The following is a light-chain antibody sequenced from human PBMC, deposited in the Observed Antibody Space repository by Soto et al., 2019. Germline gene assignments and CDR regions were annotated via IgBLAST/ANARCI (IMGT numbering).Light chain of an antibody. Sequence: EVVLTQSPVTLSLSPGERATLSFRASQSFRGLLAWYQQKPGQAPRRLIYGASNRATGIPDRFSGSGSGTDFTLTISRLEPEDFAVYYCQQYGSSGTFGQGTKVDIK. V-gene: IGKV3-20*01. CDR1: QSFRGL. J-gene: IGKJ1*01. CDR3: QQYGSSGT. CDR2: GAS.